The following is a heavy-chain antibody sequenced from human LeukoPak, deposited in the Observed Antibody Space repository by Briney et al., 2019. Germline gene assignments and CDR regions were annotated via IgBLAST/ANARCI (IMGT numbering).Heavy chain of an antibody. D-gene: IGHD3-22*01. V-gene: IGHV3-30*04. CDR2: ISYDGGNK. CDR3: ARDGYYYDSSGLFDY. Sequence: GGSLRLSCAASGFTFSSYAMHWVRQAPGKGLEWVAVISYDGGNKYYADSVKGRFTISRDNSKNTLYLQMNSLRAEDTAVYYCARDGYYYDSSGLFDYWGQGTLVTVSS. CDR1: GFTFSSYA. J-gene: IGHJ4*02.